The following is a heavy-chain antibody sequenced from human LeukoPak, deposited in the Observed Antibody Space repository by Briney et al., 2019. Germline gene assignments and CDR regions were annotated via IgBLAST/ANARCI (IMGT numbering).Heavy chain of an antibody. CDR2: ISAYNGNT. J-gene: IGHJ6*04. D-gene: IGHD5-12*01. V-gene: IGHV1-18*01. Sequence: ASVKVSCKASGYSFTNYGISWVRQAPGQGLEWMGWISAYNGNTNYAQKLQGRVTMTTDTSTSTAYMELRSLTSDDTAVYYCARVEGGYDPMDVWGKGTTVTVSS. CDR1: GYSFTNYG. CDR3: ARVEGGYDPMDV.